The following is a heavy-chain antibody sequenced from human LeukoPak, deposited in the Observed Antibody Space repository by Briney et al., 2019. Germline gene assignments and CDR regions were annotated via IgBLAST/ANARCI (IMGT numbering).Heavy chain of an antibody. CDR1: GYSISSGYY. D-gene: IGHD2-2*01. CDR2: IYHSGST. J-gene: IGHJ4*02. Sequence: SETLSLTCTVSGYSISSGYYCGWIRQPPGKGLEWIGSIYHSGSTYYNPSLKSRVTISVDTSKNQFSLKLSSVTAADTAVYYCARENYCSSTSCYLGGMADFDYWGQGTLVTVSS. V-gene: IGHV4-38-2*02. CDR3: ARENYCSSTSCYLGGMADFDY.